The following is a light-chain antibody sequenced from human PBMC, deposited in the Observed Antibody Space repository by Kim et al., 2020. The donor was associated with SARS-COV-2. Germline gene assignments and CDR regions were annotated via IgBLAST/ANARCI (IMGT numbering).Light chain of an antibody. CDR2: QDN. CDR3: QAWDSSTHNYV. J-gene: IGLJ1*01. CDR1: NLGDSY. V-gene: IGLV3-1*01. Sequence: PEQTASITGTGYNLGDSYVSWYQQKPGQPHVGVIYQDNQRPSAIPERFSGSNSGNTATLTISGTQAMDEADYYCQAWDSSTHNYVFGAGTKVTVL.